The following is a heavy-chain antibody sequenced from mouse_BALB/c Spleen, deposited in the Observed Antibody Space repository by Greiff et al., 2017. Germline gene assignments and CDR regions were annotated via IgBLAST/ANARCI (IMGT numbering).Heavy chain of an antibody. CDR1: GFTFSNYW. Sequence: EVQRVESGGGLVQPGGSMKLSCVASGFTFSNYWMNWVRQSPEKGLEWVAEIRLKSNNYATHYAESVKGRFTISRDDSKSSVYLQMNNLRAEDTGIYYCTLIRGFAYWGQGTLVTVSA. V-gene: IGHV6-6*02. D-gene: IGHD2-4*01. CDR3: TLIRGFAY. CDR2: IRLKSNNYAT. J-gene: IGHJ3*01.